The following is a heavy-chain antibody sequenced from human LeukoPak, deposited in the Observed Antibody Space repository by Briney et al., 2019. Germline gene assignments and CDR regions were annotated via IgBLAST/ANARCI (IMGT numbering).Heavy chain of an antibody. V-gene: IGHV4-4*07. CDR3: ARESRRSYCNEY. CDR1: GGSFSGYY. J-gene: IGHJ4*02. D-gene: IGHD2-2*01. CDR2: IFSSGST. Sequence: PSETLSLTCAVYGGSFSGYYWSWIRQPAGKGLEWIGRIFSSGSTNYNPSLKSRVTMSVDTSKNQFSLKLSSVTAADTAEYFCARESRRSYCNEYWGQGTLVTVSS.